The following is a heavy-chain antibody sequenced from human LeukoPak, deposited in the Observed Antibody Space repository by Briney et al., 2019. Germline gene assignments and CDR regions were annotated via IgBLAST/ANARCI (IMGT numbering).Heavy chain of an antibody. Sequence: SETLSLTCAVSGYSISSGYYWGWIRQPPGNGLEWIGSIYHSGSTYYNPSLKSRVTISVDTSKNQFSLKLSSVTAADTAVYYCARDRYNQVDYWGQGTLVTVSS. V-gene: IGHV4-38-2*02. CDR1: GYSISSGYY. CDR3: ARDRYNQVDY. J-gene: IGHJ4*02. CDR2: IYHSGST. D-gene: IGHD5-24*01.